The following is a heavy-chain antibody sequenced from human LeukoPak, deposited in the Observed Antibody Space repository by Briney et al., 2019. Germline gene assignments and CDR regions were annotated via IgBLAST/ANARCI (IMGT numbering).Heavy chain of an antibody. CDR3: AKDCYGSGSYYSFYYYYGMDV. CDR1: GFTFSSYA. D-gene: IGHD3-10*01. CDR2: ISGSGGST. V-gene: IGHV3-23*01. J-gene: IGHJ6*02. Sequence: GGSLRLSCAASGFTFSSYAMSWVRQAPGKGLEWVSAISGSGGSTYYADSVKGRFTITRDNSKNTLYLQMNSLRAEDTAVYYCAKDCYGSGSYYSFYYYYGMDVWGQGTLVTVSS.